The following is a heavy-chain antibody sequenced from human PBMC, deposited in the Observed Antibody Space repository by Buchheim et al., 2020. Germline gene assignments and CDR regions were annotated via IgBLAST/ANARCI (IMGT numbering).Heavy chain of an antibody. V-gene: IGHV3-23*01. J-gene: IGHJ4*02. CDR1: GFTFSSYV. CDR2: ISASGGST. D-gene: IGHD3-3*01. Sequence: EVQLLESGGGLVQPGGSLRLSCAASGFTFSSYVMNWVRQAPGKGLEWVSAISASGGSTYYADSVKGRFSISRDTSKNTLFPQMNTLRAEDTAIYFCAKANFWSGYSDYWGQGTL. CDR3: AKANFWSGYSDY.